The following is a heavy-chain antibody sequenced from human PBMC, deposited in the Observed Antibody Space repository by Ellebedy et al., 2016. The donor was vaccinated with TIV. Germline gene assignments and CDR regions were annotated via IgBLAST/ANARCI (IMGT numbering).Heavy chain of an antibody. D-gene: IGHD3-3*01. V-gene: IGHV3-20*01. CDR2: INWNAANT. CDR1: GFTFDDYG. J-gene: IGHJ4*02. CDR3: ARVLDGHFDF. Sequence: GESLKISCAGSGFTFDDYGISWVRQVPGKGLEWVSNINWNAANTDYADSVKGRFTISRDNAKNSLYLQMNSLRVEDTAFYPCARVLDGHFDFWGQGTLVTVSS.